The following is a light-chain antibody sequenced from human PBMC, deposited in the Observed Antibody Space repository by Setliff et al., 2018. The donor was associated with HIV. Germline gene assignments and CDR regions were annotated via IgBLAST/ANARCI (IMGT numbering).Light chain of an antibody. V-gene: IGLV1-44*01. J-gene: IGLJ1*01. CDR3: AVLDNGLKGYV. Sequence: QSVLTQPPSVSAAPGQKVTISCSGSSSNIGVNVVNWYQHLPGTSPKHLIYNNYQRPSGVPDRFSGSKFGSSGSLAISGLQSEDEADYYCAVLDNGLKGYVFGTGTKV. CDR2: NNY. CDR1: SSNIGVNV.